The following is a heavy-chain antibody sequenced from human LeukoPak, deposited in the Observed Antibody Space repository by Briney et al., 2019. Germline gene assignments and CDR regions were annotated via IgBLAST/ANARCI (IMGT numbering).Heavy chain of an antibody. Sequence: GGSLRLSCAASGFTFSDYYMSWIRQAPGKGLEWVTVISYDGSNKYYADSVEGRFSISRDNSKKTLYLQMNSLRAEDTAVYYCAKDGGDYGDPNASFDYWGQGTLATVS. D-gene: IGHD4-17*01. CDR3: AKDGGDYGDPNASFDY. CDR1: GFTFSDYY. J-gene: IGHJ4*02. CDR2: ISYDGSNK. V-gene: IGHV3-30*18.